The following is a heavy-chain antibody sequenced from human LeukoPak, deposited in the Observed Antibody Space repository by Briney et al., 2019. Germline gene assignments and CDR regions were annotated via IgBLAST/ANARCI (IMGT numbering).Heavy chain of an antibody. Sequence: GRSLRLSCAASGFTFSSYGMHWVRQAPGKGLEWVAVISYDGSNKYYADSVKGRFTISRDNSKNTLYLQMNSLRAEDTAVYYCAKDLYGGRGNFDYWGQGTLVTVSS. CDR2: ISYDGSNK. CDR1: GFTFSSYG. V-gene: IGHV3-30*18. CDR3: AKDLYGGRGNFDY. J-gene: IGHJ4*02. D-gene: IGHD3-16*01.